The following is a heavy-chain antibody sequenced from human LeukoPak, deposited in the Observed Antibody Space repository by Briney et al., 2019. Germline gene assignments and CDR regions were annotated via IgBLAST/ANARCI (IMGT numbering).Heavy chain of an antibody. CDR1: GGSISSYY. CDR2: IYYSGST. V-gene: IGHV4-59*12. CDR3: ARESCLRRENYYYGLDV. Sequence: SETLSLTCTVSGGSISSYYWSWIRQPPGKGLEWIGYIYYSGSTYYNPSLKRRVTIPVDTSKNHFSLKLSSVTAADTAVYYCARESCLRRENYYYGLDVWGQGTTVTVSS. D-gene: IGHD5/OR15-5a*01. J-gene: IGHJ6*02.